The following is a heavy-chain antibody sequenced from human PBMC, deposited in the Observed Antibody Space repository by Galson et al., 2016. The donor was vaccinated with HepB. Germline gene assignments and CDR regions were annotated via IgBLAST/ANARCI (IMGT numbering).Heavy chain of an antibody. D-gene: IGHD3-16*01. CDR2: TYSGRSN. CDR3: TTYLVGHGGTGY. J-gene: IGHJ4*02. Sequence: SETLSLTCSVSGGSANSDQYHWSWIRQPPGKGLQWLGHTYSGRSNTYNPSLKSRVTISIDTSKNQFSLTLSPVTAADTAVYYCTTYLVGHGGTGYWGKGTRGTVSS. CDR1: GGSANSDQYH. V-gene: IGHV4-61*01.